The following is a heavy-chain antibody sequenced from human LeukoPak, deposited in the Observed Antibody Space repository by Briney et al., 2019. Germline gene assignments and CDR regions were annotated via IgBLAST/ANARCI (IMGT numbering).Heavy chain of an antibody. CDR3: ARDPDIVATTPQPDY. CDR1: GFTFSSYG. V-gene: IGHV3-33*01. D-gene: IGHD5-12*01. J-gene: IGHJ4*02. CDR2: IWYDGSNK. Sequence: PGRSLRLSCAASGFTFSSYGMHWVRQAPGKGLEWVAVIWYDGSNKYYADSVKGRFTISRDNSKNTLYLQMNSRRAEDTAVYYCARDPDIVATTPQPDYWGQGTLVTVS.